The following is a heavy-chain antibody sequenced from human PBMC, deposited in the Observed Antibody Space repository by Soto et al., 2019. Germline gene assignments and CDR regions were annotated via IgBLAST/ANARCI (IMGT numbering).Heavy chain of an antibody. CDR1: GFTVSSDY. V-gene: IGHV3-53*04. CDR2: IYSGGDT. J-gene: IGHJ4*02. D-gene: IGHD3-10*01. CDR3: AVYGYITLGFAY. Sequence: GGSLRLSCAASGFTVSSDYMSWVRQAPGKGLEWVSVIYSGGDTYYADSVKGRFTISRHNSKNTLHLQMNSLRAEDTAVYYCAVYGYITLGFAYWAQGTLVTVSS.